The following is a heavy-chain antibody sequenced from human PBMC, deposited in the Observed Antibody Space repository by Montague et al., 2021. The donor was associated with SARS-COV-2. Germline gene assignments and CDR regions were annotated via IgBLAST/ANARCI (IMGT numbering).Heavy chain of an antibody. J-gene: IGHJ4*01. D-gene: IGHD6-13*01. CDR1: GGSISTSGYY. Sequence: TLSLTCTVSGGSISTSGYYWSWIRQHPGKGLEWIGYISYSGRTYYNPSLKSRLTISVDTSENQFSLRLTSVTAADTAVYYCARASYTSSWSWILDYWGQGTLGTVSS. CDR3: ARASYTSSWSWILDY. CDR2: ISYSGRT. V-gene: IGHV4-31*03.